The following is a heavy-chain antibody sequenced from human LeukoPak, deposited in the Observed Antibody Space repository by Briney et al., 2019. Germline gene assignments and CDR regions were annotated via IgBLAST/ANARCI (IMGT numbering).Heavy chain of an antibody. D-gene: IGHD5-24*01. CDR2: ISSSSSYI. J-gene: IGHJ4*02. CDR3: ARDNLEMTTGIDY. Sequence: PGRSLRLSCAASGFTFSSYSMNWVRQAPGKGLEWVSSISSSSSYIYYAESVKGRFTISRDNAKNSLYLQMNSLRAEDTAVYYCARDNLEMTTGIDYWGQGTLVTVSS. V-gene: IGHV3-21*01. CDR1: GFTFSSYS.